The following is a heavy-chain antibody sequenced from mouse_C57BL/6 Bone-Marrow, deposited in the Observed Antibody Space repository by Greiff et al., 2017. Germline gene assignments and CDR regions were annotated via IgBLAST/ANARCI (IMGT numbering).Heavy chain of an antibody. CDR2: ISYDGSN. Sequence: EVQLVESGPGLVKPSQSLSLTCSVTGYSITSGYYWNWIRQFPGNKLEWMGYISYDGSNNYNPSLKNRISITRDTSKNQFFLKLNSVTTEDTATYYCALYYGNYGYYAMDDWGQGTSVTVSS. D-gene: IGHD2-1*01. CDR3: ALYYGNYGYYAMDD. V-gene: IGHV3-6*01. CDR1: GYSITSGYY. J-gene: IGHJ4*01.